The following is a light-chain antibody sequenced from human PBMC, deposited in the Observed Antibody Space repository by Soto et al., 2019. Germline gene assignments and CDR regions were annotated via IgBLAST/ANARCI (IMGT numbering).Light chain of an antibody. CDR1: SSDVGGYNY. V-gene: IGLV2-14*01. CDR3: SSYTSSSTYV. Sequence: HSELTQPASVYGSPGQSITISCTGTSSDVGGYNYVSWYQQHPGKAPKLMIYDVSNRPSGVSNRFSGSKSGNTASLTISGLQAEDEADYYCSSYTSSSTYVFGTGTKVTV. J-gene: IGLJ1*01. CDR2: DVS.